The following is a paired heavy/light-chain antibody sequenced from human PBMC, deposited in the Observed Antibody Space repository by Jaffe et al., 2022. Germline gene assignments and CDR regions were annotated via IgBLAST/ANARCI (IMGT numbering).Heavy chain of an antibody. J-gene: IGHJ2*01. D-gene: IGHD2-15*01. CDR2: IYSGGST. CDR1: GFTVSSNY. V-gene: IGHV3-53*02. CDR3: ASPNYDCSGGSCYSWYFDL. Sequence: EVQLVETGGGLIQPGGSLRLSCAASGFTVSSNYMSWVRQAPGKGLEWVSVIYSGGSTYYADSVKGRFTISRDNSKNTLYLQMNSLRAEDTAVYYCASPNYDCSGGSCYSWYFDLWGRGTLVTVSS.
Light chain of an antibody. CDR1: NIGSKS. CDR3: QVWDSSSDLYVV. CDR2: YDS. J-gene: IGLJ2*01. V-gene: IGLV3-21*04. Sequence: SYVLTQPPSVSVAPGKTARITCGGNNIGSKSVHWYQQKPGQAPVLVIYYDSDRPSGIPERFSGSNSGNTATLTISRVEAGDEADYYCQVWDSSSDLYVVFGGGTKLTVL.